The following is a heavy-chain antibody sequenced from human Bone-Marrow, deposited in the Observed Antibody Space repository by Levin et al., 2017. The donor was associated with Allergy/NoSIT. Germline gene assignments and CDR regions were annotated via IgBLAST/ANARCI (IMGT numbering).Heavy chain of an antibody. CDR3: ATSPRVAV. J-gene: IGHJ4*02. CDR2: IYSNGDI. CDR1: GFTVNNTY. D-gene: IGHD6-19*01. Sequence: RGSLKISCTASGFTVNNTYMTWARQAPGKGLEWVSRIYSNGDIHYADSVKGRFTISRDRSTNTLYLQMNDLRGEDTAMYYCATSPRVAVWGQGTPVTVSS. V-gene: IGHV3-53*01.